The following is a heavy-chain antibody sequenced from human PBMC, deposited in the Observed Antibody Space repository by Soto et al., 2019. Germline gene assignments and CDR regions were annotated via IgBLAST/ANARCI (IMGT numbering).Heavy chain of an antibody. CDR1: GFTFTRYW. D-gene: IGHD3-10*01. CDR2: INQDGSDK. J-gene: IGHJ6*02. V-gene: IGHV3-7*05. CDR3: ARFSITMGGV. Sequence: GGSLRLSCVASGFTFTRYWMTWVRQAPGKGLEWVANINQDGSDKYYVDSVKGRFTISRDNANNSLYLQMNTLRAEDTALYYCARFSITMGGVWGQGTTVTVSS.